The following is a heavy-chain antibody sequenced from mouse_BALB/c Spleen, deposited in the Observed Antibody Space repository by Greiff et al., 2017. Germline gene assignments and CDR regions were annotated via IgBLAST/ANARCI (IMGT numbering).Heavy chain of an antibody. CDR3: ARIDGKGTGYFDY. CDR1: GYSITSDYA. Sequence: VQLQQSGPGLVKPSQSLSLTCTVTGYSITSDYAWNWIRQFPGNKLEWMGYISYSGSTSYNPSLKSRISITRDTSKNQFFLQLNSVTTEDTATYYCARIDGKGTGYFDYWGQGTTLTVSS. J-gene: IGHJ2*01. CDR2: ISYSGST. D-gene: IGHD2-1*01. V-gene: IGHV3-2*02.